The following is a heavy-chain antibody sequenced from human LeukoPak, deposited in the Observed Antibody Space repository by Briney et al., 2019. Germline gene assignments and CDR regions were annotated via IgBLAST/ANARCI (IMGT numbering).Heavy chain of an antibody. CDR2: IRGKAYGGST. CDR1: GFTFGDYA. D-gene: IGHD3-22*01. J-gene: IGHJ4*02. V-gene: IGHV3-49*03. CDR3: TRQTYYYDSSGYLVDY. Sequence: PGGSLRLSCTASGFTFGDYAMNWFRQAPGKGLEWVGFIRGKAYGGSTEYAASVKGRFTISRDDSKSIAYLQMNSLKTEDTAVYYCTRQTYYYDSSGYLVDYWGQGTLVTVSS.